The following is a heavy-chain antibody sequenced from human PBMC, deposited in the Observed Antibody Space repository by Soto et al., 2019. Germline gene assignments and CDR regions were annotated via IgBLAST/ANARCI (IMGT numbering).Heavy chain of an antibody. J-gene: IGHJ6*02. CDR3: ARDAPPPELRFLEWHNYDYNGMDV. CDR2: ISCYNGKT. D-gene: IGHD3-3*01. Sequence: QVQVVQSGDEVKETGASVRVSCKTSGYSFTAYGISWVRQAPGQGLEWMGWISCYNGKTKYAQKVQGRDTMTTDTYTSKAYMEVRSLKSDDTANYYCARDAPPPELRFLEWHNYDYNGMDVWGQGTTVTVSS. V-gene: IGHV1-18*01. CDR1: GYSFTAYG.